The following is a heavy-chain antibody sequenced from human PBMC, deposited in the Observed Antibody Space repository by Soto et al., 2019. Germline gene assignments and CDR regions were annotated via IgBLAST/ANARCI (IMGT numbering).Heavy chain of an antibody. D-gene: IGHD3-22*01. CDR1: GGTFSSYA. Sequence: GASVKVSCKASGGTFSSYAISWVRQAPGQGLEWMGGIIPIFGTANYAQKFQGRVTITADESTSTAYMELSSLRSEDTAVYYCAGRAGNYYDTQKRYYFDYWGQGTLVTVSS. V-gene: IGHV1-69*13. J-gene: IGHJ4*02. CDR3: AGRAGNYYDTQKRYYFDY. CDR2: IIPIFGTA.